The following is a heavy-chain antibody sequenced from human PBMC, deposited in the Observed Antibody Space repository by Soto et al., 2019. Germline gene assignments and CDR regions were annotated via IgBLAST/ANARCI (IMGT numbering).Heavy chain of an antibody. CDR1: GGSISSGGYY. D-gene: IGHD3-22*01. CDR3: ARGVVVAHFDY. Sequence: SETLSLTCSVSGGSISSGGYYWSWIRQHPGKGLEWIGYIYSSGSTYYNPSLKSRVTISVDTSKNQFSLKLSSVTAADTAVYSCARGVVVAHFDYWGQGTLVTVSS. V-gene: IGHV4-31*03. J-gene: IGHJ4*02. CDR2: IYSSGST.